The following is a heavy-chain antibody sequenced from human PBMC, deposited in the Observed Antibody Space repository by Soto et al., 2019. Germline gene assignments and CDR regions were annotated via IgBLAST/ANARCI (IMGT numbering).Heavy chain of an antibody. CDR2: IYPSGDT. V-gene: IGHV4-34*01. D-gene: IGHD1-1*01. Sequence: SETLSLTCGVYGGSFSRYYWIWVRQPPGKRLEWIGEIYPSGDTKYNPSLGSRVTIFVDASKNQFSLRLSSVTAADTAVYYCARHRTGSRGVDLWGQGILVTVSS. CDR1: GGSFSRYY. CDR3: ARHRTGSRGVDL. J-gene: IGHJ5*02.